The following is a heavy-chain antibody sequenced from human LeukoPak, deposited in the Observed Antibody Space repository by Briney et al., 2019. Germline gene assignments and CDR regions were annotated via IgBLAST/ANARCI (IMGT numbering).Heavy chain of an antibody. CDR3: AREITPYYYYGMDV. J-gene: IGHJ6*02. D-gene: IGHD2-15*01. V-gene: IGHV3-33*01. Sequence: GSLRLSCAASGFTFSSYGMHWVRQAPGKGLEWVAVIWYDGSNKYYADSVKGRFTISRDNSKNTLYLQMNSLRAEDTAVYYCAREITPYYYYGMDVWGQGTTVTVSS. CDR2: IWYDGSNK. CDR1: GFTFSSYG.